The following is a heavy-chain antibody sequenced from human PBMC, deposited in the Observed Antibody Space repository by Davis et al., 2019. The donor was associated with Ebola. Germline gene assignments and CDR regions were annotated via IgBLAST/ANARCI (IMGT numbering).Heavy chain of an antibody. J-gene: IGHJ4*02. CDR1: GFTFSSYG. V-gene: IGHV3-33*01. CDR3: ARGWDGDYGYFDY. D-gene: IGHD4-17*01. CDR2: IWYDGSNK. Sequence: GGSLRLSCAASGFTFSSYGMHWVRQAPGKGLEWVAVIWYDGSNKYYADSVKGRFTISRDNSKNTLYLQMNSLRAEDTAVYYCARGWDGDYGYFDYWGQGTLVTVSS.